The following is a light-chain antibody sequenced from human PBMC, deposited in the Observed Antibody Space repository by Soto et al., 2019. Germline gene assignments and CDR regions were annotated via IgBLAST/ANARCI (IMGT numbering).Light chain of an antibody. V-gene: IGKV3-15*01. CDR1: QSVSSN. CDR3: HQYNNWPPWT. CDR2: GAS. J-gene: IGKJ1*01. Sequence: EIVMTQSPATLSVSPGERATLSCRASQSVSSNLAWYQQKPGQAPRLLIYGASTRATGIPAMFSGSGSGTEFTLTLSSLQSEDYAVYYCHQYNNWPPWTFGQGTKVDLK.